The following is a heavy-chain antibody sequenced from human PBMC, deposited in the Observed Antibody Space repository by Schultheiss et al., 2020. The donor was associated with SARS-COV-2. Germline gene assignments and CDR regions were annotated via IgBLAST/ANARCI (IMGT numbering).Heavy chain of an antibody. V-gene: IGHV3-30*18. CDR1: GFTFSSYG. D-gene: IGHD2-15*01. J-gene: IGHJ5*02. Sequence: GGSLRLSCAASGFTFSSYGMHWVRQAPGKGLEWVAVISYDGSNKYYADSVKGRFTISRDNSKNTLYLQMNSLRAEDTAVYYCAKVVGVVAATETTFDPWGQGTLVTVSS. CDR2: ISYDGSNK. CDR3: AKVVGVVAATETTFDP.